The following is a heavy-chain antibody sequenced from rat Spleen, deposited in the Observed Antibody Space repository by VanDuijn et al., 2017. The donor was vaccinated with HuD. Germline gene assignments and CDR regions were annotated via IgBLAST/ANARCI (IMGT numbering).Heavy chain of an antibody. CDR1: GYSITSSY. D-gene: IGHD1-4*01. Sequence: EVQLQESGPGLVKPSQSLSLTCSVTGYSITSSYRWNWIRKFPGNKMEWIGHISNSGSTSYNPSLKSRISITRDTSKNQFFLQLNSVTTEDTATYYGARYIPGDYVMDAWGQGASVTVSS. V-gene: IGHV3-1*01. CDR2: ISNSGST. J-gene: IGHJ4*01. CDR3: ARYIPGDYVMDA.